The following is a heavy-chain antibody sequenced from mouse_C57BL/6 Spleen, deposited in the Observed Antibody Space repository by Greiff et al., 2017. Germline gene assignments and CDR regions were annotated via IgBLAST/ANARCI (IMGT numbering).Heavy chain of an antibody. J-gene: IGHJ3*01. V-gene: IGHV1-80*01. CDR2: IYPGDGDT. D-gene: IGHD1-1*01. Sequence: VQLVESGAELVKPGASVKISCKASGYAFSSYWMNWVKQRPGKGLEWIGQIYPGDGDTNYNGKFKGKATLTADKSSSTAYMQLSSLTSEDSAVYFCAREGYGIQFAYWGQGTLVTVSA. CDR1: GYAFSSYW. CDR3: AREGYGIQFAY.